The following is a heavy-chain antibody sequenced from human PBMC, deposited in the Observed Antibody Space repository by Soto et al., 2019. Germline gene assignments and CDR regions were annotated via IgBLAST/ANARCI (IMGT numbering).Heavy chain of an antibody. CDR3: ARVRVGGYSYGYSHFDY. Sequence: ASVKVSCKASGCTFSSYAISWVRQAPGQGLEWMGGIIPIFGTANYAQKFQGRVTITADESTSTAYMELSSLRSEDTAVYYCARVRVGGYSYGYSHFDYWGQGTLVTVSS. CDR1: GCTFSSYA. J-gene: IGHJ4*02. CDR2: IIPIFGTA. D-gene: IGHD5-18*01. V-gene: IGHV1-69*13.